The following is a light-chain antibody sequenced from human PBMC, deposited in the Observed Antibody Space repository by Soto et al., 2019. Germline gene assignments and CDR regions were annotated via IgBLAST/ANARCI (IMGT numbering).Light chain of an antibody. CDR3: SSYTSSSTPCV. CDR1: SSDVGGYNY. CDR2: DVS. J-gene: IGLJ1*01. V-gene: IGLV2-14*01. Sequence: QSVLTQPASVSGSPGQSITISCTGTSSDVGGYNYVSWYRQHPGKAPKLMIYDVSNRPSGVSNRFSGSKSGNTASLTISGLQAEDEADYYCSSYTSSSTPCVFGTGTKVTVL.